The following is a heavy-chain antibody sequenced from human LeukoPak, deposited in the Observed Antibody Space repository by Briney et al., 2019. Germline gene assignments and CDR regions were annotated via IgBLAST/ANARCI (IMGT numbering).Heavy chain of an antibody. J-gene: IGHJ3*02. CDR3: AKTPTDVFDI. CDR1: GFTFSSYG. V-gene: IGHV3-30*02. CDR2: IRYDGSNK. Sequence: GGSLRLSCAASGFTFSSYGMHWVRQAPGKGLEWVAFIRYDGSNKYYADPVKGRFTISRDNSKNTLYLQMNSLRAEDTAVYYCAKTPTDVFDIWGQGTMVTVSS.